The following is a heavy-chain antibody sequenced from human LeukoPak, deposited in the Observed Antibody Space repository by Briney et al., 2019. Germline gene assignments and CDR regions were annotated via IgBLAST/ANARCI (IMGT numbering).Heavy chain of an antibody. J-gene: IGHJ5*02. V-gene: IGHV1-2*02. D-gene: IGHD6-19*01. Sequence: ASVKVSCKASGNTLSGYYIHWVRQAPGQGLEWMGWINGNSGDTNYAQRFEGRVTMTTETSISTAYMEVSSLTSDETAFYFCARSTSGRRTRFDPWGQGSLVTVSS. CDR3: ARSTSGRRTRFDP. CDR2: INGNSGDT. CDR1: GNTLSGYY.